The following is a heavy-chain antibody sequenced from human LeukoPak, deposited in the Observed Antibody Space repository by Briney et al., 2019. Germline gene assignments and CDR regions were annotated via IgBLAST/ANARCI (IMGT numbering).Heavy chain of an antibody. D-gene: IGHD5-12*01. J-gene: IGHJ4*02. CDR1: GFTFSSYG. V-gene: IGHV3-30*02. CDR3: AKDHTTPRWLRLAGFDY. Sequence: GGSLRLSCAASGFTFSSYGMHWVRQAPGKGLEWVAFIRYDGSNKYYADSVEGRFTISRDNSKNTLYLQMNSLRAEDTAVYYCAKDHTTPRWLRLAGFDYWGQGTLVTVSS. CDR2: IRYDGSNK.